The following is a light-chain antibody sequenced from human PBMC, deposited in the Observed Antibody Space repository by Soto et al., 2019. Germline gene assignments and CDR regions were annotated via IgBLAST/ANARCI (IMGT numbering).Light chain of an antibody. J-gene: IGKJ2*01. Sequence: DIVMTQIPISLSVTPGRAASISCKSSQTARHSDGRTYLYWYRQKPGQPPHLLIYEVSNRFSGVPERFSGSGSGTDFTLNISRVEADDVGVYYCMQNIDLPPTFGQGTKLEIK. CDR1: QTARHSDGRTY. CDR3: MQNIDLPPT. CDR2: EVS. V-gene: IGKV2D-29*01.